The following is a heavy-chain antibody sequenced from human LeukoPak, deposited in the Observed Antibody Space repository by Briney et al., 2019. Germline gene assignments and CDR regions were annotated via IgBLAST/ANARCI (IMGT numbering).Heavy chain of an antibody. J-gene: IGHJ3*02. CDR1: GYTFTSYD. V-gene: IGHV1-69*05. D-gene: IGHD3-22*01. Sequence: GASVKVSCKASGYTFTSYDINWVRQAPGQGLEWMGGIIPIFGTANYAQKFQGRVTITTDESTSTAYMELSSLRSEDTAVYYCARVRLLLRAFDIWGQGTMVTVSS. CDR2: IIPIFGTA. CDR3: ARVRLLLRAFDI.